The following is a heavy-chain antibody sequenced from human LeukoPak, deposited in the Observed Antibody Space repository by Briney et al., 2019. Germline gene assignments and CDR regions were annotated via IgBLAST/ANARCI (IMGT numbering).Heavy chain of an antibody. J-gene: IGHJ6*02. CDR3: ARDTYDFWSGYYRNYGMDV. D-gene: IGHD3-3*01. CDR2: IGSSSSYI. Sequence: GGSLRLSCAASGFTFSSYSMNWVRQAPGKGLEWVSSIGSSSSYIYYADSVKGRFTISRDNAKNSLYLQMNSLRAEDTAVYYCARDTYDFWSGYYRNYGMDVWGQGTTVTVSS. CDR1: GFTFSSYS. V-gene: IGHV3-21*01.